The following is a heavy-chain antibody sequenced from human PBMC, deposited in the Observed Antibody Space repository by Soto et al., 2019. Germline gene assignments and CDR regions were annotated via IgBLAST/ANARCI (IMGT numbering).Heavy chain of an antibody. CDR1: GFTFSSYA. V-gene: IGHV3-23*01. Sequence: GGSLRLSCTASGFTFSSYAMSWVRQAPGKGLEWVSSITGSGDRTYYADSGKGRFTISRDNSRDTLYLQMYSLRPEDTAVYYCAKDRFSGYDTGYWGQGTLVTVSS. CDR2: ITGSGDRT. D-gene: IGHD5-12*01. J-gene: IGHJ4*02. CDR3: AKDRFSGYDTGY.